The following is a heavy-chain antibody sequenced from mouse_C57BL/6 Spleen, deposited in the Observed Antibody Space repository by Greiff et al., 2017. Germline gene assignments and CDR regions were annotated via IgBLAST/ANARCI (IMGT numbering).Heavy chain of an antibody. CDR1: GFTFSDYY. CDR3: ARPAQATSMDY. CDR2: ISNGGGST. Sequence: EVKVEESGGGLVQPGGSLKLSCAASGFTFSDYYMYWVRQTPEKRLEWVAYISNGGGSTYYPDTVKGRFTISRDNAKNTLYLQMSRLKSEDTAMYYCARPAQATSMDYWGQGTSVTVSS. J-gene: IGHJ4*01. V-gene: IGHV5-12*01. D-gene: IGHD3-2*02.